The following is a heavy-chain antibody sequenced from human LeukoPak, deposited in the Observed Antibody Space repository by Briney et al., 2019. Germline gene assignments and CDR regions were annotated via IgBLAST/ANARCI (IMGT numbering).Heavy chain of an antibody. V-gene: IGHV5-51*01. Sequence: GESLKISCKGSGYSFTSYWIGWVRQMPGKGLEWMGIIYPGVSDTRYSPSFQGQVTISADKSISTAYLQWTSLKASDTATYYCARAPYSGYDYVAYWGQGTLVTVSS. J-gene: IGHJ4*02. CDR2: IYPGVSDT. CDR1: GYSFTSYW. D-gene: IGHD5-12*01. CDR3: ARAPYSGYDYVAY.